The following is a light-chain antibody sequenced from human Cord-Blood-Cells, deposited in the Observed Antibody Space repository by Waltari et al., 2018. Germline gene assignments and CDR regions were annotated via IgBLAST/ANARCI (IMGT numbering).Light chain of an antibody. CDR1: SSDVGGYNY. CDR3: SSYTSSSIL. Sequence: QSALTQPASVSGSPGQSITISCTGTSSDVGGYNYVSWYQQHPGKAPKLMIYEVSNWPSGVSNRFSGSKSGNTASLTISGLQAEDEADYYCSSYTSSSILFGGGTKLTVL. V-gene: IGLV2-14*01. J-gene: IGLJ3*02. CDR2: EVS.